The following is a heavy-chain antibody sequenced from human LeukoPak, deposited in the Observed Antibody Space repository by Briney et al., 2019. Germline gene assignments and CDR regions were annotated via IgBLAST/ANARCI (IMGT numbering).Heavy chain of an antibody. Sequence: GGSLRLSCAASGFTFSSYEMNWVRQAPGKGLEWVSYISSSGSTIYYADSVKGRFTISRDSSKNTLYLQMDSLRAEDTALYYCAKGHVITSNLDYWGQGTLVTVSS. CDR2: ISSSGSTI. J-gene: IGHJ4*02. D-gene: IGHD3-22*01. CDR1: GFTFSSYE. CDR3: AKGHVITSNLDY. V-gene: IGHV3-48*03.